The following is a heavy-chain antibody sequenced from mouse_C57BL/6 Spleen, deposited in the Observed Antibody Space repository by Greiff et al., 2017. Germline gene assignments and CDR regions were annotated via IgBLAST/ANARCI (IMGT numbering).Heavy chain of an antibody. Sequence: QVQLQQSGAELVKPGASVKISCKASGYAFSSYWMNWVKQRPGKGLEWIGQIYPGDGDTNYNGKFKGKATLTADKSSSTAYMQLSSLTSEDSAVYFCARILDAGYAMDYWGQGTSVTVSS. CDR3: ARILDAGYAMDY. V-gene: IGHV1-80*01. CDR1: GYAFSSYW. J-gene: IGHJ4*01. CDR2: IYPGDGDT. D-gene: IGHD2-3*01.